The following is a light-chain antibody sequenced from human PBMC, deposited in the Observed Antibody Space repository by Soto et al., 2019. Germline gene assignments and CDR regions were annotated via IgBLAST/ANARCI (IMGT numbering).Light chain of an antibody. V-gene: IGKV3-15*01. CDR1: QSVSSK. Sequence: EIVMTQSPATLSVSPGERATLSRRASQSVSSKLAWYQQKPGQAPRLLIYDTSTRATGIPARFSGSGSGTEFTLTISSLQSEDFAVYYCQQYSSWPPFTFGQGTRLEI. CDR3: QQYSSWPPFT. CDR2: DTS. J-gene: IGKJ5*01.